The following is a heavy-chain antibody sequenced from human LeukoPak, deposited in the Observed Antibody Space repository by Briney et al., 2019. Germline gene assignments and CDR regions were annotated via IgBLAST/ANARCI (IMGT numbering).Heavy chain of an antibody. Sequence: TGGSLRLSCAASGFTFSKHGIHWVRQAPGKGLEWVALISHDGKKQYYADSVKGRFTISRDNSKSTLFLQMDSLKLEDTAVYYCATLVPTDMPADDYWCQGTLVIVSS. V-gene: IGHV3-30*01. CDR3: ATLVPTDMPADDY. J-gene: IGHJ4*02. CDR2: ISHDGKKQ. CDR1: GFTFSKHG. D-gene: IGHD2-2*01.